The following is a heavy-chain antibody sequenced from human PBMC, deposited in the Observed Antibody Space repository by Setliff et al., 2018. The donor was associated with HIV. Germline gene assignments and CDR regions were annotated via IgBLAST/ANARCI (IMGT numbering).Heavy chain of an antibody. D-gene: IGHD2-2*01. Sequence: AVTVSCKASGYTFPSDGISWVRQAPGQGLEWMGWISAYNGNTNNAQKLQGRVTMTTDTSPSTAYMELRSLRSHDTAVYYCARDVVASYYHYIDVWGKGTTVTVSS. CDR2: ISAYNGNT. CDR1: GYTFPSDG. V-gene: IGHV1-18*01. CDR3: ARDVVASYYHYIDV. J-gene: IGHJ6*03.